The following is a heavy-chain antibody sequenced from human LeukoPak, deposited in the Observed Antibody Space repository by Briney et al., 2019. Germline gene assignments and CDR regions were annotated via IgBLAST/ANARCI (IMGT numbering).Heavy chain of an antibody. CDR3: ARAAYDFWSGYYIDY. J-gene: IGHJ4*02. CDR1: GFTFSSYS. V-gene: IGHV3-48*04. D-gene: IGHD3-3*01. Sequence: GGSLRLSCAASGFTFSSYSMNWVRQAPGKGLEWVSYISSSSSTIYYADSVKGRFTISRDNAKNSLYLQMNSLRAEDTAVYYCARAAYDFWSGYYIDYWGQGTLVTVSS. CDR2: ISSSSSTI.